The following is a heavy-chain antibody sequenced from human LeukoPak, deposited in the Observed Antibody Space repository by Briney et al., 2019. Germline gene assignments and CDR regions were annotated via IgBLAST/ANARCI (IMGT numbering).Heavy chain of an antibody. CDR1: GGSFSGYY. CDR2: INHSGST. J-gene: IGHJ4*02. V-gene: IGHV4-34*01. D-gene: IGHD6-13*01. CDR3: ARNFFLRAYSSSWQRGYYFDY. Sequence: SETLSLTCAVYGGSFSGYYWSWIRQPPGKGLEWIGEINHSGSTNYNPSLKSRVTISVDTSKNQFSLKLSSVTAADTAVYYCARNFFLRAYSSSWQRGYYFDYWGQGTLVTVSS.